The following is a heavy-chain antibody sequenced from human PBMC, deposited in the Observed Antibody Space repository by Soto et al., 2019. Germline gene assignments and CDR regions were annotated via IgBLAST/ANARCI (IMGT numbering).Heavy chain of an antibody. CDR1: GYTFTSYA. D-gene: IGHD1-7*01. Sequence: VASVKVSCKASGYTFTSYAMHWVRQAPGQRLEWMGWINAGNGNTKYSQKFQGRVTITRDTSASTAYMELSSLRSEDTAVYYCARDRKLELRTFDPWSQGTLVTVSS. J-gene: IGHJ5*02. V-gene: IGHV1-3*01. CDR2: INAGNGNT. CDR3: ARDRKLELRTFDP.